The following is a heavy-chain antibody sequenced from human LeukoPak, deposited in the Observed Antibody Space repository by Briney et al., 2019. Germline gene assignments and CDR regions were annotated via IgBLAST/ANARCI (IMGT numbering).Heavy chain of an antibody. CDR3: ARDDSSPFDY. V-gene: IGHV3-21*01. Sequence: AGGSLRRSCAASGFTFSSYSMNWLRQAPGKGLEWVSSISSSSSYIYYADSVKGRFTISRDNAKNSLYLQMNSLRAEDTAVYYCARDDSSPFDYWGQGTLVTVSS. J-gene: IGHJ4*02. D-gene: IGHD3-22*01. CDR1: GFTFSSYS. CDR2: ISSSSSYI.